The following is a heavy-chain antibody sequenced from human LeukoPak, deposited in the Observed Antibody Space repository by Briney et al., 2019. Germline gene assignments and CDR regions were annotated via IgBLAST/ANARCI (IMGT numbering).Heavy chain of an antibody. D-gene: IGHD3-16*01. J-gene: IGHJ5*02. V-gene: IGHV3-53*01. CDR2: IYSGGST. CDR3: VTRLA. CDR1: GFTFSDYY. Sequence: GGSLRLSCAASGFTFSDYYMSWVRQAPGKGLDWVSMIYSGGSTNYADSVKGRFTISRDSSKNTLYLQMNSLRAEDTAVYYCVTRLAWGQGTLVTVSS.